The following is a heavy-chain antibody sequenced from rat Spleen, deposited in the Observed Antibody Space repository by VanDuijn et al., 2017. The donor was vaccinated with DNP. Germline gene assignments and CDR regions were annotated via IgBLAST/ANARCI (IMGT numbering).Heavy chain of an antibody. D-gene: IGHD1-6*01. CDR1: GFSLTSST. CDR2: ISTGGDT. Sequence: QVQLKESGPGLLQPSQTLSLTCSVSGFSLTSSTVIWVRQPPGKGLEWIAAISTGGDTYYNSALKSRLSISRDTSEDQVFLEMNSLQPEDTAMYFCARWGIMPRGNVWGQGTSVTVSS. J-gene: IGHJ4*01. V-gene: IGHV2-6*01. CDR3: ARWGIMPRGNV.